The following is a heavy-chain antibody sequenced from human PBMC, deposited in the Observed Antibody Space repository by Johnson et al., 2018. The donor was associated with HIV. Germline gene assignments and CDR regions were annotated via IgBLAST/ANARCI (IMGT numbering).Heavy chain of an antibody. V-gene: IGHV3-30*04. CDR3: ARASVSSPRYSSSSDDAFDI. J-gene: IGHJ3*02. Sequence: HVQLVESGGGVVQPGRSLRLSCAASGFTFSSYAMHWVRQAPAKGLEWVAVISYDGSYKYYAASVKGRFTISRESSKNTLYLQMNSLRAEDTAVYYCARASVSSPRYSSSSDDAFDIWGQGTMVTVSS. CDR1: GFTFSSYA. D-gene: IGHD6-6*01. CDR2: ISYDGSYK.